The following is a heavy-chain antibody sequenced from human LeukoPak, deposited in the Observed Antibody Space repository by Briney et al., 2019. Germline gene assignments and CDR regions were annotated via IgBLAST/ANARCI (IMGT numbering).Heavy chain of an antibody. V-gene: IGHV4-61*02. CDR2: IYTSGST. J-gene: IGHJ4*02. D-gene: IGHD3-22*01. CDR1: GGSISSGSYY. CDR3: AREQSYYDSSGLFY. Sequence: SETLSLTCTVSGGSISSGSYYWSWIRQPAGKGLEWIGRIYTSGSTNYNPSLKSRVTISVDTSKNQFSLKLSSVTAADTAVYYCAREQSYYDSSGLFYWGQGTLVTVSS.